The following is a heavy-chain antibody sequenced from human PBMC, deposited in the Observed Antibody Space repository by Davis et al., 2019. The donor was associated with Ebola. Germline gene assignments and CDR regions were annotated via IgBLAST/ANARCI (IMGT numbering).Heavy chain of an antibody. D-gene: IGHD3-22*01. CDR1: GFTFSTYS. CDR2: INGGTT. Sequence: PGGSLRLSCAASGFTFSTYSMNWVRQTPGKGLEWLGYINGGTTIYADSVRGRFTISRDTAKNSVYLQMNNLRAEDTAVYYCAKDEITMIVVVKYFDYWGQGTLVTVSS. J-gene: IGHJ4*02. V-gene: IGHV3-48*01. CDR3: AKDEITMIVVVKYFDY.